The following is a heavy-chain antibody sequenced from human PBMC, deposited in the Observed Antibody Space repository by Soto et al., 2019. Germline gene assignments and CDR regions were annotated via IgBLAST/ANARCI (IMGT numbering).Heavy chain of an antibody. CDR2: INPSGGST. Sequence: ASVEVSCKXSGYTFTSYYMHWVRQAPGQGLEWMGIINPSGGSTSYAQKFQGRVTMTRDTSTSTVYMELSSLRSEDTAVYYCARLRRVATTPYYYYYGMDVWGQGTTVTVSS. D-gene: IGHD5-12*01. CDR1: GYTFTSYY. V-gene: IGHV1-46*01. CDR3: ARLRRVATTPYYYYYGMDV. J-gene: IGHJ6*02.